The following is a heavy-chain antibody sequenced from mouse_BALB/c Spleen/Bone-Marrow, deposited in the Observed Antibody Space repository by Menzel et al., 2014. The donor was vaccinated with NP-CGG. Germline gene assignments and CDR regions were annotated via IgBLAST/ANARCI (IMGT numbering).Heavy chain of an antibody. CDR2: IWTGGGT. CDR1: GFSLTSYD. V-gene: IGHV2-9-2*01. Sequence: VKLVESGPGLVAPSQSLSIACTVSGFSLTSYDISWIRQPPGKGLEWLGVIWTGGGTNYNSAFMSRLSISKDNSKSQVFLKMNSLQTDDTAIYYCVRDGVDGPFAYWGQGTLVTVSA. D-gene: IGHD2-3*01. J-gene: IGHJ3*01. CDR3: VRDGVDGPFAY.